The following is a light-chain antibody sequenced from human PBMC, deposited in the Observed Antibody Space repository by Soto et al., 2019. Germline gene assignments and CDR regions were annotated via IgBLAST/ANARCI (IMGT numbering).Light chain of an antibody. Sequence: QSVLTQPPSASGTPGQRVTISCSGSSSNIGRNTVKWYRQRPGTAPKLLIGSSDQRASGVPDRFSGSQSGTSASLAISGVQSEYEADYICAAWDDSGNACAFGGGTKLTVL. CDR1: SSNIGRNT. V-gene: IGLV1-44*01. CDR3: AAWDDSGNACA. CDR2: SSD. J-gene: IGLJ3*02.